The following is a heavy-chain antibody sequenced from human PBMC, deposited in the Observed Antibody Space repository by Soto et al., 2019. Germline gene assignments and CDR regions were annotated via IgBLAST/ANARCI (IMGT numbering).Heavy chain of an antibody. Sequence: WGSLRVACEFYVFTFSAYWMPWVRQVPGKGLIWVSRISDDGATTTYADSVKGRFTISRDNAKNTLYLQMNSLRADDTGLYYCTRGPRVSSTGTGAHWGQGTMVTVSS. J-gene: IGHJ4*02. V-gene: IGHV3-74*01. CDR1: VFTFSAYW. CDR3: TRGPRVSSTGTGAH. CDR2: ISDDGATT. D-gene: IGHD1-1*01.